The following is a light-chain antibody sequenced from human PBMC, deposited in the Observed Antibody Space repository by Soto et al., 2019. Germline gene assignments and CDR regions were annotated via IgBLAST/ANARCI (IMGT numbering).Light chain of an antibody. V-gene: IGKV3D-15*01. J-gene: IGKJ1*01. CDR2: GAS. CDR3: QQYNNWPPWWT. CDR1: QSINDN. Sequence: EIVLTQSPVTLSVSPGERATLSCRSSQSINDNIAWYQQRPGQAPRLLIYGASTRATGIPARFSGSGSGTDFTLTISSLQSEDFAVYYCQQYNNWPPWWTFVQGTKVEIK.